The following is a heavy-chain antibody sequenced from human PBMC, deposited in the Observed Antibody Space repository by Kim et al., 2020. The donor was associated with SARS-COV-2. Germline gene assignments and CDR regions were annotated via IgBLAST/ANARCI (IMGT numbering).Heavy chain of an antibody. Sequence: NYAQKLQSRVTITTDTSTSPAYMGLRSMRSDDTAVYYCARGPNSGYDIDYWGQGTLVTVSS. J-gene: IGHJ4*02. D-gene: IGHD5-12*01. CDR3: ARGPNSGYDIDY. V-gene: IGHV1-18*01.